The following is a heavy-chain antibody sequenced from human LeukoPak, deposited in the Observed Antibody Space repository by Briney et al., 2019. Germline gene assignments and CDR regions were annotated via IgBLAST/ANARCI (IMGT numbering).Heavy chain of an antibody. V-gene: IGHV4-59*02. CDR2: IYYTGT. CDR3: ASRKLGNDY. Sequence: SETLSLTCTVSGGSVSDYYWSWIRQSPGKGLEWIGYIYYTGTSYNPSLKSRVTISADTPKNQFSLNLSSVTAADTAVYYCASRKLGNDYWDQGTLVTVSS. D-gene: IGHD7-27*01. CDR1: GGSVSDYY. J-gene: IGHJ4*02.